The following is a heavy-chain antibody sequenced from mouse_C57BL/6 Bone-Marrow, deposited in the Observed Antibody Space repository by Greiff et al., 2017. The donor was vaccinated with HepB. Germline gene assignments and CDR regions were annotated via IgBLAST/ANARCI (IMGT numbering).Heavy chain of an antibody. D-gene: IGHD2-1*01. J-gene: IGHJ2*01. CDR2: IYPVDGDT. CDR3: AVYGNYDY. Sequence: QVHLQPSVPELFPPGASVTISCNASGYAFSSSWMNCVKQRPVTGLEWIGRIYPVDGDTNYNGKFKGKATLNADKSSSTAYMQLSSLTSEDSAVYFCAVYGNYDYWGQGTTLTVSS. CDR1: GYAFSSSW. V-gene: IGHV1-82*01.